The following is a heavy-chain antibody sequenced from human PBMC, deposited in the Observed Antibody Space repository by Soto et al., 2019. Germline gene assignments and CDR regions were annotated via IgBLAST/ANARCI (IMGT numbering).Heavy chain of an antibody. CDR3: AKYFIGFWSGLDY. CDR1: GFTFSSYA. V-gene: IGHV3-23*01. Sequence: EVQLLESGGGLVQPGGSLRLSCAASGFTFSSYAMSWVRQAPGKGLEWVSAISGSGCSTYYADSVKGRFTISRDNSKNTLYLQMNSLRAEDTAVYYCAKYFIGFWSGLDYWGQGTLVTVSS. J-gene: IGHJ4*02. CDR2: ISGSGCST. D-gene: IGHD3-3*01.